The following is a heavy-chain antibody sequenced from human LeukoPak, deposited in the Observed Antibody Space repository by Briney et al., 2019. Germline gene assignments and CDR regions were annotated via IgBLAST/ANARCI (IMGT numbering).Heavy chain of an antibody. D-gene: IGHD6-19*01. CDR3: ARDMGTTGWYTFDY. CDR2: TYYRSKWYN. Sequence: PSQTLSLTCAISGDSVSSKNGAWNCIRQSPSRGLEWLGRTYYRSKWYNDYAEFIQGRITINPDTSKNQFSLQLNSVTPEDTAVYFCARDMGTTGWYTFDYWGQGTLVTVSS. J-gene: IGHJ4*02. V-gene: IGHV6-1*01. CDR1: GDSVSSKNGA.